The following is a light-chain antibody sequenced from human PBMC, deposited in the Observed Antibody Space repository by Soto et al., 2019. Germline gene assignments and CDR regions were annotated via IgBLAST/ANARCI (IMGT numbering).Light chain of an antibody. J-gene: IGKJ5*01. CDR1: QSFRGL. CDR3: QQRHMWPIT. V-gene: IGKV3-11*01. CDR2: DAY. Sequence: EVVLTPSPVTLSLSPGERATLSCRASQSFRGLLAWYTTKPGQAPRLLIYDAYNRATGIPPRVSGSVSGTDVTLTISSLEPEDSAVYYGQQRHMWPITFGQGTRLEIK.